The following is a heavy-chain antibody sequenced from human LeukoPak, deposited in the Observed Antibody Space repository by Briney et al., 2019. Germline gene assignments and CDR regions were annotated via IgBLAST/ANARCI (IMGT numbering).Heavy chain of an antibody. CDR3: ATWIQLWQPDWFDP. CDR1: GFTFSSYS. Sequence: GGSLRLSCAASGFTFSSYSMNWVRQAPGKGLEWVSSISSSSSYIYYADSVKGRFTISRDNAKNSLFLQMNSLRVEDTAVYYCATWIQLWQPDWFDPWGQGTLVTVSS. V-gene: IGHV3-21*01. CDR2: ISSSSSYI. J-gene: IGHJ5*02. D-gene: IGHD5-18*01.